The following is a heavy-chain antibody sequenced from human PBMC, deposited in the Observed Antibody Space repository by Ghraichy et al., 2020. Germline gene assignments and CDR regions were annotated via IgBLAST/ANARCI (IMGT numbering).Heavy chain of an antibody. CDR3: ARDTTTETIGSYYGMDV. V-gene: IGHV3-33*01. CDR2: IWYDGGNK. D-gene: IGHD4-11*01. Sequence: GGSLRLSCVASGFTFSSYGMHWVRQAPGKGLEWVAVIWYDGGNKYYADSVKGRFTISRDNSKNTLYLQMNSLRAEDTAVYYCARDTTTETIGSYYGMDVWGQGTTVTVSS. CDR1: GFTFSSYG. J-gene: IGHJ6*02.